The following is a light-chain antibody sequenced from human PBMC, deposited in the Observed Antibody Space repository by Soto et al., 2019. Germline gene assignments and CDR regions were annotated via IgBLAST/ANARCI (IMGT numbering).Light chain of an antibody. CDR2: GAS. Sequence: EIVLTQSPGTLSLSPGERATLSCRASQSVSSSYLAWYQQKPGQAPRLLIYGASIRDTGIPDRFSGSGSGTDFTLTISRLESEDFAVYYCQQYGRSPWTFGQGTKVDIK. V-gene: IGKV3-20*01. CDR3: QQYGRSPWT. CDR1: QSVSSSY. J-gene: IGKJ1*01.